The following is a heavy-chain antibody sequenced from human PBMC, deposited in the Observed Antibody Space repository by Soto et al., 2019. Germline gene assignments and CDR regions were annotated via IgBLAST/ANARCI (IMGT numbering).Heavy chain of an antibody. Sequence: SGGSLRLSCAASGFTVSSSYMSWVRQAPGKGLEWVSVIYSGGNTYYADSGKGRFTISRDNSKNTLYLQMNSLRAEDTAVYYCAKAIDIVATIPYFDYWGQGTLVTVSS. CDR1: GFTVSSSY. D-gene: IGHD5-12*01. CDR2: IYSGGNT. CDR3: AKAIDIVATIPYFDY. J-gene: IGHJ4*02. V-gene: IGHV3-53*01.